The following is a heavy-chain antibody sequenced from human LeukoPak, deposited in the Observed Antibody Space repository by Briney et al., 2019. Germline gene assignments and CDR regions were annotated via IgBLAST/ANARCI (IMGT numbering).Heavy chain of an antibody. Sequence: SVKVSCKASGGTFSSYTISWVRQAPGQGLEWMGRIIPILGIANYAQKFQGRVTITADKSTSTAYMELSSLRPEDTAVYYCATTVWFGELAFDYWGQGTLVTVSS. J-gene: IGHJ4*02. CDR3: ATTVWFGELAFDY. V-gene: IGHV1-69*02. D-gene: IGHD3-10*01. CDR2: IIPILGIA. CDR1: GGTFSSYT.